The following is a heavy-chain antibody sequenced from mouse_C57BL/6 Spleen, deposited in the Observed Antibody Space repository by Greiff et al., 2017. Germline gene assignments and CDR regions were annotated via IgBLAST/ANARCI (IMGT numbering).Heavy chain of an antibody. CDR2: IYPGDGDT. CDR1: GYAFSSSW. J-gene: IGHJ4*01. Sequence: QVQLQQSGPEPVKPGASVKISCKASGYAFSSSWMNWVKQRPGKGLEWIGRIYPGDGDTNYNGKFKGKATLTADKSSSTAYMQLSSLTSEDSAVYFCAREGYYGNPYYAMDYWGQGTSVTVSS. V-gene: IGHV1-82*01. D-gene: IGHD2-1*01. CDR3: AREGYYGNPYYAMDY.